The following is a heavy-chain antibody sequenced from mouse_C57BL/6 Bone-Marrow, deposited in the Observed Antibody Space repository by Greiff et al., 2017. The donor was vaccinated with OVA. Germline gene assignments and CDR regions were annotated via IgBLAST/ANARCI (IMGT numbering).Heavy chain of an antibody. Sequence: QVQLKESGAELARPGASVKLSCKASGYTFTSYGISWVKQRTGQGLEWIGEIYPRSGNTYYNEKFKGKATLPADKSSSTAYMEVRSLTSEDSAVYYCAPPIRDFDDWGKGTTLTVSS. V-gene: IGHV1-81*01. CDR2: IYPRSGNT. J-gene: IGHJ2*01. CDR1: GYTFTSYG. CDR3: APPIRDFDD. D-gene: IGHD3-3*01.